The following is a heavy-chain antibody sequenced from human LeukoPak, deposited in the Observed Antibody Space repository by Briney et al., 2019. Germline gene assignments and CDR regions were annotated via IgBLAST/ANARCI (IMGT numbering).Heavy chain of an antibody. J-gene: IGHJ4*02. Sequence: GGSLRLSCAASGFTFSSYSMNWVRQAPGKGLEWVSSISSSSSYIYYADSVKGRFTISRDNTKNSLYLQMNSLRAEDTAVYYCARDRWHSSGWYTGEFDYWGQGTLVTVSS. CDR1: GFTFSSYS. CDR2: ISSSSSYI. CDR3: ARDRWHSSGWYTGEFDY. V-gene: IGHV3-21*01. D-gene: IGHD6-19*01.